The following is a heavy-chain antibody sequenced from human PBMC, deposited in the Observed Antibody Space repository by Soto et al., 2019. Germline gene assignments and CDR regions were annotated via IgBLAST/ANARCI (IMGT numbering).Heavy chain of an antibody. CDR1: GYYITNGYY. D-gene: IGHD3-22*01. J-gene: IGHJ6*02. Sequence: ETRSLTCAVSGYYITNGYYWGWVRQPPGKGLEWIGEINHSGSTNYNPSLKSRVTISVDTSKNQFSLKLSSVTAADTAVYYCAGSYDSSGYSHYYYYGMDVWGQGTTVTVSS. CDR3: AGSYDSSGYSHYYYYGMDV. CDR2: INHSGST. V-gene: IGHV4-38-2*01.